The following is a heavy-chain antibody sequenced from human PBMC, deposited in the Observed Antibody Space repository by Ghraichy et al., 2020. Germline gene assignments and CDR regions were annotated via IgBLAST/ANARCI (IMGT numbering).Heavy chain of an antibody. CDR2: IKSRTDGGTT. Sequence: GGSLRLSCVASGFAFTNARMTWVRQAPGKGLEWVGRIKSRTDGGTTDYAAPVKGRFTISRDDSKNTLFLQMNSLKTEDTAVYYCTRTLYITVVVTAPATWGQGTLVTVSS. CDR3: TRTLYITVVVTAPAT. V-gene: IGHV3-15*01. D-gene: IGHD2-2*01. J-gene: IGHJ4*02. CDR1: GFAFTNAR.